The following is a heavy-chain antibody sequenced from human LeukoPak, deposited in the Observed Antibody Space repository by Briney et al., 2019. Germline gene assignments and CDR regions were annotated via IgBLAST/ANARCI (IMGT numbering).Heavy chain of an antibody. Sequence: ASVTVSCKASGGTFSSYAISWVRQAPGQGLEWMGGIIPIFGTANYAQKFQGRVTITADESTSTAYMELSSLRSEDTAVYYCASGYCSGGSCYSADYYGMDVWGQGTTVTVSS. J-gene: IGHJ6*02. CDR3: ASGYCSGGSCYSADYYGMDV. V-gene: IGHV1-69*13. D-gene: IGHD2-15*01. CDR2: IIPIFGTA. CDR1: GGTFSSYA.